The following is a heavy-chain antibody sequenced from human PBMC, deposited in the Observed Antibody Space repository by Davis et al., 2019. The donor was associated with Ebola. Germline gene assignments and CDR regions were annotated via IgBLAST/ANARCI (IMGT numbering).Heavy chain of an antibody. D-gene: IGHD5-18*01. CDR2: IDNTGTVT. CDR3: SREVRGGFSPMDL. J-gene: IGHJ6*04. V-gene: IGHV3-74*01. Sequence: GESLKISCAASGFSFSNSWMHWVRQAPGEGLVWVSRIDNTGTVTNYADSVKGRFTISRDNARNTLYLQMNSLRAEDTAVYYCSREVRGGFSPMDLWGTGTTVTVSS. CDR1: GFSFSNSW.